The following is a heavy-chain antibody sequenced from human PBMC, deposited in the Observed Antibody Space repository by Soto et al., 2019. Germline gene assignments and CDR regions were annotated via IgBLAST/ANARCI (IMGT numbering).Heavy chain of an antibody. CDR2: IYYSGST. Sequence: PSETLSLTCTVSGGSISSYYWSWIRQPPGKGLEWIGYIYYSGSTNYNPSLKSRVTISVDTSKNQFSLKLSSVTAADTAVYYCAGGPSWYLWYFDYWGQGTLVTVSS. J-gene: IGHJ4*02. D-gene: IGHD6-13*01. CDR3: AGGPSWYLWYFDY. V-gene: IGHV4-59*01. CDR1: GGSISSYY.